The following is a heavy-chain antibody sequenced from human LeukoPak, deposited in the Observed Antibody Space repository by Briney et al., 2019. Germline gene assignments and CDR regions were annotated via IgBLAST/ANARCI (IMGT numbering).Heavy chain of an antibody. CDR3: ARGRAGFYPDS. CDR2: IHPHSGDT. J-gene: IGHJ4*02. D-gene: IGHD2/OR15-2a*01. Sequence: ASVKVSCTASGYTFTSYDISWVRQATGQGLEWLGWIHPHSGDTGYAQKFQGRITFTRDISISTTYMEVSGLRAEDTAVYYCARGRAGFYPDSWDQGTLVTVSS. V-gene: IGHV1-8*03. CDR1: GYTFTSYD.